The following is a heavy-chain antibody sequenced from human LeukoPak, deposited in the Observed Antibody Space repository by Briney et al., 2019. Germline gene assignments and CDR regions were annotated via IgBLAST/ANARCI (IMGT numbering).Heavy chain of an antibody. D-gene: IGHD1-20*01. J-gene: IGHJ4*02. Sequence: GGSLRPSCAASGFTFSSSAMSWVRQAPGKGLEWVSGVSGSGGSTYYADSVKGRFTISRDNSKNTLYLQMNSLRAEDTALYYCAKDRITVTPYYFDYWGQGTLVTVSS. CDR2: VSGSGGST. CDR1: GFTFSSSA. CDR3: AKDRITVTPYYFDY. V-gene: IGHV3-23*01.